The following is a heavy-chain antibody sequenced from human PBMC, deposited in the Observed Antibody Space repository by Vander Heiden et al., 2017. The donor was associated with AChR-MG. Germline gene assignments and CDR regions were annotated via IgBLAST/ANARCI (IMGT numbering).Heavy chain of an antibody. Sequence: QVQLVESGGGVVQPGRSLRLSCAASGFPFRTYHMHGVRQAPGKGLEWVAVIPYDESNNDYADSVKGRFTISRDNSKNTLYLQMNSLRAEDTAVYYCARPRVGFSSGWYLDAFDIWGLGTMVTVSS. CDR2: IPYDESNN. CDR3: ARPRVGFSSGWYLDAFDI. CDR1: GFPFRTYH. D-gene: IGHD6-19*01. J-gene: IGHJ3*02. V-gene: IGHV3-30-3*01.